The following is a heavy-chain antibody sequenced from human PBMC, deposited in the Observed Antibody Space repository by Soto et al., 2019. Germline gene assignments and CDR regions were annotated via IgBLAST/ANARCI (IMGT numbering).Heavy chain of an antibody. J-gene: IGHJ6*03. CDR3: AKGVLEWGSSESYYYYYMDV. Sequence: GGSLRLSCAASGFTFDDYAMHWVRQAPGKGLEWVSGISWNSGSIGYADSVKGRFTISRDNAKNSLYLQMNSLRAEDTALYYCAKGVLEWGSSESYYYYYMDVWGKGTTVTVSS. D-gene: IGHD3-3*01. CDR2: ISWNSGSI. V-gene: IGHV3-9*01. CDR1: GFTFDDYA.